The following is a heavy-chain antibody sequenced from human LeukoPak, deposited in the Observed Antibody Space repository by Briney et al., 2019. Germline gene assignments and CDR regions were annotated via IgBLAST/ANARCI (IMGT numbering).Heavy chain of an antibody. D-gene: IGHD3-3*01. CDR1: GGSISSGSYY. V-gene: IGHV4-61*02. CDR2: IYTSGST. J-gene: IGHJ4*02. Sequence: PSQTLSLTCTVSGGSISSGSYYWSWIRQPAGKGLEWIGRIYTSGSTNYNPSLKSRVTISVGTSKNQFSLKLSSVTAADTAVYYCARGRHGGSGYSYYFDYWGQGTLVTVSS. CDR3: ARGRHGGSGYSYYFDY.